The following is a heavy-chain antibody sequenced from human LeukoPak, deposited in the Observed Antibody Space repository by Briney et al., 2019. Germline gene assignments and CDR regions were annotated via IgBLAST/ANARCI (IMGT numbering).Heavy chain of an antibody. J-gene: IGHJ4*02. CDR2: IYYKGNT. CDR1: GGSISSRSYF. D-gene: IGHD3-16*01. V-gene: IGHV4-39*07. CDR3: ARDAQAGGYYFDY. Sequence: SETLSLTCTVSGGSISSRSYFWGWIRQPPGKGLEWIGSIYYKGNTYFNPSLKSRVTISVDTSKNQFSLKLSSVTAADTAVYYCARDAQAGGYYFDYWGQGTLVTVSS.